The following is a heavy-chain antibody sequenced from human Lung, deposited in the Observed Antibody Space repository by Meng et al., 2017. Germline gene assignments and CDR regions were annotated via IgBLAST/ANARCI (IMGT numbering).Heavy chain of an antibody. J-gene: IGHJ4*02. V-gene: IGHV3-21*03. D-gene: IGHD4-23*01. CDR1: GLPLQDYS. CDR3: ARDYGGNSGGY. Sequence: GRLVEVGGGLVKPGGSLSLSCAAPGLPLQDYSMNWVRQAPGKGLEWVSSISSGSSYIYYADSVKGRFTISRDNAKNSLYLHMNSLRVEDTGLYYCARDYGGNSGGYWGQGTLVTVSS. CDR2: ISSGSSYI.